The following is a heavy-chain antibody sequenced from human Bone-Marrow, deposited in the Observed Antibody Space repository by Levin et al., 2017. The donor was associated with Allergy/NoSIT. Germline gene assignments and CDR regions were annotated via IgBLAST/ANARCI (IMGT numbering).Heavy chain of an antibody. J-gene: IGHJ4*02. V-gene: IGHV1-69*13. CDR3: AGSSGSSPWGFDY. CDR2: IIPIFGTA. D-gene: IGHD1-26*01. Sequence: EASVKVSCKASGGTFSSYAISWVRQAPGQGLEWMGGIIPIFGTANYAQKFQGRVTITADESTSTAYMELSSLRSEDTAVYYCAGSSGSSPWGFDYWGQGTLVTVSS. CDR1: GGTFSSYA.